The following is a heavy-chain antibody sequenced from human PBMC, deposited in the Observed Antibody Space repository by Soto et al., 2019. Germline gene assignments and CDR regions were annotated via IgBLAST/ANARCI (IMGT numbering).Heavy chain of an antibody. CDR3: ARHLVEMVTILNVYWYFDL. J-gene: IGHJ2*01. D-gene: IGHD5-18*01. Sequence: SETLSLTCTVSGVSISSSSNYWGWIRQPPGKGLEWIGSIYYSGSTYYNPSLKSRVTISVDTSKNQFSLELNSVTAADTAVYYCARHLVEMVTILNVYWYFDLWGRGTLVTVSS. CDR1: GVSISSSSNY. CDR2: IYYSGST. V-gene: IGHV4-39*01.